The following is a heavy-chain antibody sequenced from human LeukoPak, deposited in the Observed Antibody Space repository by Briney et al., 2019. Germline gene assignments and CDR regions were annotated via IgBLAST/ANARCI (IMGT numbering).Heavy chain of an antibody. CDR2: IYYSGST. CDR1: GGSISSYY. J-gene: IGHJ6*02. Sequence: PSETLSLTCTVSGGSISSYYWSWIRQPPGKGLEWIGYIYYSGSTNYNPSLKSRVTISVDTSKNQFSLKLSSVTAADTAVYYCARSTYCGGDCYWYYYYGMDVWGQGTTVTVSS. D-gene: IGHD2-21*02. V-gene: IGHV4-59*01. CDR3: ARSTYCGGDCYWYYYYGMDV.